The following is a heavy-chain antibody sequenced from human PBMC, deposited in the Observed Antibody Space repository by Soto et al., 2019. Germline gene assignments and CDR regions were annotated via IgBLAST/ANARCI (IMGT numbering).Heavy chain of an antibody. V-gene: IGHV3-15*01. CDR3: TTDYHSSGYSGHGGFRIWQNPLDY. CDR2: IKSKTDGGTT. CDR1: GFTFSNAW. Sequence: PGGSLRLSCAASGFTFSNAWMSWVRQAPGKGLEWVGRIKSKTDGGTTDYAAPVKGRFTISRDDSKNTLYLQMNSLKTEDTAVYYCTTDYHSSGYSGHGGFRIWQNPLDYWGQGTLVTSPQ. D-gene: IGHD5-12*01. J-gene: IGHJ4*02.